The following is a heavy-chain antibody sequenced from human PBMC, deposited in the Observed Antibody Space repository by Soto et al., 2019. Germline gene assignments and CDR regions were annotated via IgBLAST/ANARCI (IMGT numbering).Heavy chain of an antibody. D-gene: IGHD6-6*01. CDR2: ISAYNGNT. V-gene: IGHV1-18*01. J-gene: IGHJ3*02. CDR1: GYTFTSYG. Sequence: AQVKVSCKASGYTFTSYGISWVRQAPGQGLEWMGWISAYNGNTNYAQKLQGRVTMTTDTSTSTAYMELRSLRSDDTAVYYCARDSSSSYDTAFDIWGQGTMVTVSS. CDR3: ARDSSSSYDTAFDI.